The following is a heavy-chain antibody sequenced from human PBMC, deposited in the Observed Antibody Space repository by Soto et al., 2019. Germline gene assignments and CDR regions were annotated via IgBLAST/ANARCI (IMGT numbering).Heavy chain of an antibody. CDR1: GGTFSSYT. V-gene: IGHV1-69*02. J-gene: IGHJ4*02. Sequence: QVQLVQSGAEVKKPGSSVKVSCKASGGTFSSYTISWVRQAPGQGLEWMGRIIPILGIANYAQKFQGRVTITADKSTSTDYLERSSLRSEYTAVYYCASDVIAAAGTGYWGQGTLVTVSS. CDR2: IIPILGIA. CDR3: ASDVIAAAGTGY. D-gene: IGHD6-13*01.